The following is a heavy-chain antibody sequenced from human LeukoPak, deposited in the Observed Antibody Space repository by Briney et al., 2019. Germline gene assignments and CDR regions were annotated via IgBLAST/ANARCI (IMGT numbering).Heavy chain of an antibody. Sequence: GGSLRLSCAASGFTFSNYWMHWVRQAPGKGLEWVSAIGRSGVSTYYADSVKGRFSISRDTSKNTLYLQMNSLRAEDTAVYYCARDTDLDYWGQGTLVTVAS. J-gene: IGHJ4*02. V-gene: IGHV3-23*01. D-gene: IGHD4-17*01. CDR3: ARDTDLDY. CDR1: GFTFSNYW. CDR2: IGRSGVST.